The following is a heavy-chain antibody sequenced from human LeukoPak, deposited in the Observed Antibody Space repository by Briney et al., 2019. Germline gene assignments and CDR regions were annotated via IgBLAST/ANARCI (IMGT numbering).Heavy chain of an antibody. D-gene: IGHD2-15*01. V-gene: IGHV1-69*13. CDR2: NIPIFGTA. Sequence: ASVKVSCKASGGTFSSYAISWVRQAPGQGLEWMGGNIPIFGTANYAQKFQGRVTITADESTSTAYMELSSLRSEDTAVYYCARDEVVAAPNYFGMVVWGQGTTVSVSS. CDR1: GGTFSSYA. J-gene: IGHJ6*02. CDR3: ARDEVVAAPNYFGMVV.